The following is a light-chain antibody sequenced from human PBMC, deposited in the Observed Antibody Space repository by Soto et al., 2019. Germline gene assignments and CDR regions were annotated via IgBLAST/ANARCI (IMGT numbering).Light chain of an antibody. V-gene: IGKV3-20*01. J-gene: IGKJ1*01. Sequence: LTKSAATLSLSPGERATLSCMASQSVSSFLAWYQQKPGQAPRLLIYDASTRATGIPARFSGSGSGTDFTLTISRLEPEDFAVFYCQHYGRSPYTFGQRTKV. CDR3: QHYGRSPYT. CDR1: QSVSSF. CDR2: DAS.